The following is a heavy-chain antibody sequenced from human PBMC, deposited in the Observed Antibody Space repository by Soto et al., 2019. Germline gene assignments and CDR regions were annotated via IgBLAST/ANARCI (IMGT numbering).Heavy chain of an antibody. D-gene: IGHD6-13*01. J-gene: IGHJ3*02. CDR3: ARDLMTVSRSGYSPHDAFDI. V-gene: IGHV1-18*01. CDR1: GYTFTSYG. CDR2: ISAYNGNT. Sequence: GASVKVSCKASGYTFTSYGISWVRQAPGQGLEWMGWISAYNGNTNYAQKLQGRVTMTTDTSTSTAYMELRSLRSDDTAVYYCARDLMTVSRSGYSPHDAFDIWGQGTMVTVSS.